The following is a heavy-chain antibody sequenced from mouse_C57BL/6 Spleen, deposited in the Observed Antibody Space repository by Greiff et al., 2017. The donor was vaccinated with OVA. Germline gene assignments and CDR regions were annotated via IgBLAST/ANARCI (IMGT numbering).Heavy chain of an antibody. D-gene: IGHD2-5*01. J-gene: IGHJ2*01. Sequence: EVHLVESGPGLVKPSQSLSLTCSVTGYSITSGYYWNWIRQFPGNKLEWMGYISYDGSNNYNPSLKNRISITRDTSKNQFFLKLNSVTTEDTATYYCAREGYSNYGFDYRGQGTTLTVSS. CDR3: AREGYSNYGFDY. CDR1: GYSITSGYY. V-gene: IGHV3-6*01. CDR2: ISYDGSN.